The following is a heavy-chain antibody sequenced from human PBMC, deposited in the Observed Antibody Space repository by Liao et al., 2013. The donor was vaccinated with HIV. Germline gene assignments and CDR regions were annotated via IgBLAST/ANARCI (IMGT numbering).Heavy chain of an antibody. CDR2: IYTSGST. CDR1: GGSISSYY. CDR3: ARDFYYYDSSGDAFDI. V-gene: IGHV4-4*07. J-gene: IGHJ3*02. D-gene: IGHD3-22*01. Sequence: QVQLQESGPGLVKPSETLSLTCNVSGGSISSYYWSWIRQPAGKGLEWIGRIYTSGSTNYNPSLKSRVTMSVDTSKNQFSLKLSSVTAADTAVYYCARDFYYYDSSGDAFDIWGQGTMVTVSS.